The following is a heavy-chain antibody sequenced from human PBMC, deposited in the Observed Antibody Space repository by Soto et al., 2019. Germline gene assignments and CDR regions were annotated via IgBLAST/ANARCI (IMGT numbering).Heavy chain of an antibody. Sequence: PGGSLSLSCAASGFTLIDHYMSWIRQAPGKGLEWIGYSSNSGSFTRYADSVKGRFSISRDNAKNSLYLQINSLRGDDTAIYYCVRSGDNYNLLDYWGQGTPVTVSS. CDR1: GFTLIDHY. J-gene: IGHJ4*02. D-gene: IGHD1-1*01. CDR2: SSNSGSFT. V-gene: IGHV3-11*06. CDR3: VRSGDNYNLLDY.